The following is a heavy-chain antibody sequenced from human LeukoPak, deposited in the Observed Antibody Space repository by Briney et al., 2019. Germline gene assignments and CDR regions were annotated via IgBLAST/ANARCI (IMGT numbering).Heavy chain of an antibody. CDR2: ISYDGSNK. V-gene: IGHV3-30*18. CDR3: AKGAASAEYFQH. J-gene: IGHJ1*01. CDR1: GFTVTSNY. D-gene: IGHD5-18*01. Sequence: GAPRLSRVGSGFTVTSNYMSWGRQAPGQGVGGGAVISYDGSNKYYADSVKGRFTISRDNSKNTLYLQMNSLRAEDTAVYYCAKGAASAEYFQHWGQGTLVTVSS.